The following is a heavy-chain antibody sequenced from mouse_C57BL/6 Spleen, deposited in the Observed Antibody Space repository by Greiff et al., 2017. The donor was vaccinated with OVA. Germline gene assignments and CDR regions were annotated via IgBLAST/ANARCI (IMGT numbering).Heavy chain of an antibody. D-gene: IGHD1-1*01. J-gene: IGHJ1*03. CDR3: TRCDYYGSSYYWYFDV. Sequence: EVKLMESGEGLVKPGGSLKLSCAASGFTFSSYAMSWVRQTPEKRLEWVAYISSGGDYIYYADTVKGRFTISRDNARNTLYLQMSSLKSEDTAMYYCTRCDYYGSSYYWYFDVWGTGTTVTVSS. CDR1: GFTFSSYA. V-gene: IGHV5-9-1*02. CDR2: ISSGGDYI.